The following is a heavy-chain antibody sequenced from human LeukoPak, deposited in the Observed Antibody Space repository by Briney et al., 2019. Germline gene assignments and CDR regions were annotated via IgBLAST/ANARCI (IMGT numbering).Heavy chain of an antibody. V-gene: IGHV1-69*13. D-gene: IGHD1-26*01. J-gene: IGHJ4*02. Sequence: VASVKVSCKASGGTFSSYAISWVRQAPGQGLEWMGGIIPIFGTANYAQKFQGRVTITADESTSTANMELSSLRSEDTAVYYCARVGATTFDYWGQGTLVTVSS. CDR1: GGTFSSYA. CDR2: IIPIFGTA. CDR3: ARVGATTFDY.